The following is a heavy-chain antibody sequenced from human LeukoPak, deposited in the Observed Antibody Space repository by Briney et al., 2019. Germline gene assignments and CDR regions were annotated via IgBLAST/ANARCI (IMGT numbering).Heavy chain of an antibody. CDR1: GFTFDDYG. CDR2: IIWSGGST. D-gene: IGHD3-10*01. J-gene: IGHJ4*02. CDR3: ARDDYGSGSWNDY. V-gene: IGHV3-20*04. Sequence: GGSLRLSCAASGFTFDDYGMSWVRQAPGKGLEWVSGIIWSGGSTGYADSVKGRFTISRDNAKNSLYLQMNSLRAEDAALYYCARDDYGSGSWNDYWGQGTLVTVSS.